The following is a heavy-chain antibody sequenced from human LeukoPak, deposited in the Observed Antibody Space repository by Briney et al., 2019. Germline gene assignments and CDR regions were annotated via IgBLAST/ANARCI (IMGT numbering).Heavy chain of an antibody. J-gene: IGHJ6*02. D-gene: IGHD4-17*01. CDR1: GYTLKEVA. CDR3: ARDNGFWRVSSYGDYYYYGMDV. Sequence: GASVKVSCKVSGYTLKEVAIHWVRQAPGQGLEWMGRIIPILGKANYAQKFQGRVTITADKSTSTAYMELSSLRSEDTAVYYCARDNGFWRVSSYGDYYYYGMDVWGQGTTVTVSS. V-gene: IGHV1-69*04. CDR2: IIPILGKA.